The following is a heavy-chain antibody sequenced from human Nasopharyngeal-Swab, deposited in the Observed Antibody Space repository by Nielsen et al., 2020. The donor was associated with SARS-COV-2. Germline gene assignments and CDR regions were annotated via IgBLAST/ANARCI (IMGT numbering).Heavy chain of an antibody. Sequence: VRQGPGKGLEWVAVISYDGSNKYYADSVKGRFTISRDNSKNTLYLQMNSLRAEDTAVYYCARDRRMVRGVPTFDYWGQGTLVTVSS. J-gene: IGHJ4*02. CDR3: ARDRRMVRGVPTFDY. V-gene: IGHV3-30-3*01. CDR2: ISYDGSNK. D-gene: IGHD3-10*01.